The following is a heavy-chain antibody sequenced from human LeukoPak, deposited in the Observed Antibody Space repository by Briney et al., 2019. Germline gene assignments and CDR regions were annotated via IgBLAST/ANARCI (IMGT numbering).Heavy chain of an antibody. CDR3: ARWTESGSYDY. V-gene: IGHV1-2*02. Sequence: GASVKVSCKASGYTFTAHKIHWVRQAPGQGLEWMGWFTPNNGGTKYAQKFQGRVTMTGDTSIDTAYLEVSWLTSDDTAVYYCARWTESGSYDYWGQGTLVTVSS. D-gene: IGHD1-26*01. CDR1: GYTFTAHK. CDR2: FTPNNGGT. J-gene: IGHJ4*02.